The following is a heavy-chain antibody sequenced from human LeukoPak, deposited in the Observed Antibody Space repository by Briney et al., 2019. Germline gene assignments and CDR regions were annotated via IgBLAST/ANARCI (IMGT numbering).Heavy chain of an antibody. J-gene: IGHJ5*02. CDR2: IIPIFGTA. CDR1: GGTFSSYA. V-gene: IGHV1-69*05. CDR3: ARGGITISPNWFDP. Sequence: SVKVSCKASGGTFSSYAISWVRQAPGQGLEWMGRIIPIFGTANYVQKFQGRVTITTDESTSTAYMELSSLRSEDTAVYYCARGGITISPNWFDPWGQGTLVTVSS. D-gene: IGHD3-3*01.